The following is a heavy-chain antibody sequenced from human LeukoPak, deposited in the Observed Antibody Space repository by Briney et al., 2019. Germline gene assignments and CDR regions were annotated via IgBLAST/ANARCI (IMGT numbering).Heavy chain of an antibody. CDR1: GYSISSGYY. D-gene: IGHD5-24*01. Sequence: SETLSLTCTVSGYSISSGYYWGWIRQPSGKGLEWIGSIYHSGSTYYNPSLKSRVTISVDTSKNQFSLKLSSVTAADTAVYYCAVARDGYNSPFDYWGQGTLVTVSS. J-gene: IGHJ4*02. CDR3: AVARDGYNSPFDY. V-gene: IGHV4-38-2*02. CDR2: IYHSGST.